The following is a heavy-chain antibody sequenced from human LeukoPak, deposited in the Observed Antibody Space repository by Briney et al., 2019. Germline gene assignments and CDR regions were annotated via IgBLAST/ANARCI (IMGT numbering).Heavy chain of an antibody. V-gene: IGHV1-46*01. J-gene: IGHJ6*02. Sequence: ASVKVSCKASGYTFTSYYMHWVRQAPGQGLEWMGIINPSGGSTSYAQKLQGRVTMTTDTSTSTAYMELRSLRSDDTAVYYCARHFTMVRGVIMDYYYGMDVWGQGTTVTVSS. CDR2: INPSGGST. CDR3: ARHFTMVRGVIMDYYYGMDV. CDR1: GYTFTSYY. D-gene: IGHD3-10*01.